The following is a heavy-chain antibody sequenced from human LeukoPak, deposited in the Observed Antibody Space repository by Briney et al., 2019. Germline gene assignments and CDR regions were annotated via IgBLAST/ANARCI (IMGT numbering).Heavy chain of an antibody. Sequence: SETLSLTCTVSGGSISSSSYYWGWIRQPPGKGLEWIGSIYYSGSTYYNPSLKSRVTISVDTSKNQFSLKLSSVTAADTAVYYCARRKAAAGFYFLEYFDYWGQGTLVTVSS. J-gene: IGHJ4*02. CDR2: IYYSGST. CDR1: GGSISSSSYY. CDR3: ARRKAAAGFYFLEYFDY. V-gene: IGHV4-39*01. D-gene: IGHD6-13*01.